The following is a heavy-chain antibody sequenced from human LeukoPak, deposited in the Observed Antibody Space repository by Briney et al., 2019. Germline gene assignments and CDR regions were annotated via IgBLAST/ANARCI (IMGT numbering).Heavy chain of an antibody. CDR3: ARDQGIAAHLFDY. V-gene: IGHV3-30-3*01. CDR1: GFTFSSYA. CDR2: ISYDGSNK. Sequence: GGSLRLSCAASGFTFSSYAMHWVRQAPGKGLEWVAVISYDGSNKYYADSVKGRFTISRDNSKNTLYLQMNSLRAEDTAVYYCARDQGIAAHLFDYWGQGTLVTVSS. D-gene: IGHD6-13*01. J-gene: IGHJ4*02.